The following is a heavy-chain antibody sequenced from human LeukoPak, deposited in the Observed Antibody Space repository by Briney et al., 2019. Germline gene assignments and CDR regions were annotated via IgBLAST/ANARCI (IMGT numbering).Heavy chain of an antibody. Sequence: PSETPSLTCTVSGGSISSYYWSWIRQPAGKGLEWIGRIYTSGSTNYNPSLKSRVTMSVDTPKNQFSLKLSSVTAADTAVYYCARDQLGRQKTTEDYYYYMDVWGKGTTVTVSS. CDR1: GGSISSYY. CDR3: ARDQLGRQKTTEDYYYYMDV. V-gene: IGHV4-4*07. D-gene: IGHD4-17*01. J-gene: IGHJ6*03. CDR2: IYTSGST.